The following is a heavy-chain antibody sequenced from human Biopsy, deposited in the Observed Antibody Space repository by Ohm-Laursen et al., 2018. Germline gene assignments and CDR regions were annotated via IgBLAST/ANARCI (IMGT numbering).Heavy chain of an antibody. Sequence: SVKVSCKASGYSFSTYDVNWVRQARGQGLEWMGWMIPSSGKTGYAQRFQGRVTLTMNTSISTAYMELSGLRSEDTAVYFCARGYSRRVSIFEASIYWFDTWGQGTLVSVSS. CDR1: GYSFSTYD. CDR3: ARGYSRRVSIFEASIYWFDT. V-gene: IGHV1-8*01. J-gene: IGHJ5*02. D-gene: IGHD6-6*01. CDR2: MIPSSGKT.